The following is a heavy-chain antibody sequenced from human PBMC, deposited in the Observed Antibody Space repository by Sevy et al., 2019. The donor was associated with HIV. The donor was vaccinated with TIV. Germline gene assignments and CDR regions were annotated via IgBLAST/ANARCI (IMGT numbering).Heavy chain of an antibody. V-gene: IGHV4-34*01. CDR2: INEGGIT. CDR1: YGSFSGYY. J-gene: IGHJ5*02. Sequence: SETLSLTCAVHYGSFSGYYWNWIRQVPGKGLEWIGEINEGGITYYNPSLKRRGTISVDTSKKQVCLKLKSVTAVDSAVYFCARSPPVVVVPGAPSWFDPWGQGTLVTVSS. CDR3: ARSPPVVVVPGAPSWFDP. D-gene: IGHD2-2*01.